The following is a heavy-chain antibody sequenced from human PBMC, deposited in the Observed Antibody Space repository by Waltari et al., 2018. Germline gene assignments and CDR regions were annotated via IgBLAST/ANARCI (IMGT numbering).Heavy chain of an antibody. CDR3: TTDIRISNWFDP. Sequence: EVQLVESGGGLVEPGGSLRLSCAASGFPFPNAWMSWVRQTPGEGLEWVGRIKSKIDGGTTDYAAPVKGRFTISRDDSKNTLYLQMNSLKTEDTAVYYCTTDIRISNWFDPWGQGTLVTVSP. D-gene: IGHD2-15*01. CDR1: GFPFPNAW. J-gene: IGHJ5*02. CDR2: IKSKIDGGTT. V-gene: IGHV3-15*01.